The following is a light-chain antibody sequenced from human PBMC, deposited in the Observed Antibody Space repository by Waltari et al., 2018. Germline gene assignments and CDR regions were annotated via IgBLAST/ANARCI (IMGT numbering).Light chain of an antibody. CDR1: GSNIGAGYD. Sequence: QSVLTQPPSVSGAPGQRVTISCTGGGSNIGAGYDVHWYRQLPGKAPELLIYGVNNRPSGFPDRCFGSLSGTSASLAITGLQAEDEADYYCQSYDTSLSVVFGGGTKLTV. J-gene: IGLJ2*01. V-gene: IGLV1-40*01. CDR2: GVN. CDR3: QSYDTSLSVV.